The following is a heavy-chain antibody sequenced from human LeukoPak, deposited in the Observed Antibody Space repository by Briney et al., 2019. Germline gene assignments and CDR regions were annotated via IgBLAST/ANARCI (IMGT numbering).Heavy chain of an antibody. CDR3: ARRGGGVGYQRENDY. CDR1: GFTFSSYG. J-gene: IGHJ4*02. V-gene: IGHV3-33*08. D-gene: IGHD3-22*01. CDR2: IWYDGSNK. Sequence: GGSLRLSCAASGFTFSSYGMHWVRQAPGKGLEWVAVIWYDGSNKYYADSVKGRFTISRDNSKNTLYLQMNSLRAEDTAVYYCARRGGGVGYQRENDYWGQGTLVTVSS.